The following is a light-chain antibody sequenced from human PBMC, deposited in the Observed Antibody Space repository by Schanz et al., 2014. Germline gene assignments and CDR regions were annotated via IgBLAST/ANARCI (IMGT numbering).Light chain of an antibody. V-gene: IGLV1-36*01. CDR1: SSNIGNNA. Sequence: QSVLTQPPSVSEAPRQRVTISCSGSSSNIGNNAVNWYQQLPGKAPKLLIYYDDLLPSGVSDRFSGSKSGTSASLAISGLRSEDEADYYCAAWDDSLNARVFGGGTKLTVL. CDR2: YDD. J-gene: IGLJ3*02. CDR3: AAWDDSLNARV.